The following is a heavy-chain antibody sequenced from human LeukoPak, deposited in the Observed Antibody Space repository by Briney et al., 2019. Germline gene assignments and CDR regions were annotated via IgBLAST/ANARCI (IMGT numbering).Heavy chain of an antibody. CDR1: DYTFTTYG. J-gene: IGHJ4*02. D-gene: IGHD6-13*01. CDR2: ISAYNGNT. CDR3: ARDLSSWYEGISDY. V-gene: IGHV1-18*01. Sequence: ASVKVSCKASDYTFTTYGISWVRQSPRQGLGWMGWISAYNGNTNYAQKLHRIVTMTTDTSTSTAYMKLRSLRSDDTALYYCARDLSSWYEGISDYWGQGTLVTVSS.